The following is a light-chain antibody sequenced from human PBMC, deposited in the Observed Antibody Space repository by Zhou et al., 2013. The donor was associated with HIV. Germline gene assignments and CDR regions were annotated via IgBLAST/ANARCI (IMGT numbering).Light chain of an antibody. Sequence: DIQMTQSPSTLSASIGDRVSITCRASQNVNQNLAWYQQKLGRAPKALIYKASSLESGVPSRFSGSGSGTEFTLTISSLQPEDLATYYCQQYDTWPWLFGQGDQGGNQT. CDR1: QNVNQN. V-gene: IGKV1-5*03. CDR3: QQYDTWPWL. CDR2: KAS. J-gene: IGKJ1*01.